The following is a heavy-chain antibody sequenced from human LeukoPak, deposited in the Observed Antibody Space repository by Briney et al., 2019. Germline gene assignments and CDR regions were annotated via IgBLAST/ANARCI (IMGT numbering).Heavy chain of an antibody. D-gene: IGHD3-22*01. CDR1: GYTFTSYG. J-gene: IGHJ3*02. CDR3: ARDRWYYDSSGYYRHDAFDI. CDR2: ISAYNGNT. V-gene: IGHV1-18*01. Sequence: ASEKVSCKASGYTFTSYGISWVRQAPGQGLEWMGWISAYNGNTNYAQKLQGRVTMTTDTSTSTAYMELRSLRSDDTAVYYCARDRWYYDSSGYYRHDAFDIWGQGTMVTVSS.